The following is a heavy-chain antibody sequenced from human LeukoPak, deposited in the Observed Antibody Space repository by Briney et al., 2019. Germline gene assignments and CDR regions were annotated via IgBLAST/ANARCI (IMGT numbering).Heavy chain of an antibody. J-gene: IGHJ6*02. Sequence: PGGSLRLSCAASGFTFSNYEMNWVRQPPGKGLEWIGEINHSGSTNYNPSLKSRVTISVDTSKNQFSLKLSSVTAADTAVYYCARGGIVVVPAATAGMDVWGQGTTVTVSS. CDR3: ARGGIVVVPAATAGMDV. D-gene: IGHD2-2*01. CDR1: GFTFSNYE. V-gene: IGHV4-34*01. CDR2: INHSGST.